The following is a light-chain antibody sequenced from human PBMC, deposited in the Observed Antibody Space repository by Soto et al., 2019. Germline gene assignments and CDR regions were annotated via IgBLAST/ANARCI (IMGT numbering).Light chain of an antibody. Sequence: EIVLTQSPGTLSLSPGERATLSCRASQSVRGRYLGWYQQKPGQAPRLLIYDASSRATGIPDRVSGSGSGTDFTLTISRLEPEDFAVYYCQKYGYSPGTFGQGTKVEIK. CDR1: QSVRGRY. CDR3: QKYGYSPGT. J-gene: IGKJ1*01. CDR2: DAS. V-gene: IGKV3-20*01.